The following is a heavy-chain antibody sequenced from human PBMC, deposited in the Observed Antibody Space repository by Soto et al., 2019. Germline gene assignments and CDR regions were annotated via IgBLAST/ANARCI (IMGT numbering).Heavy chain of an antibody. D-gene: IGHD6-13*01. J-gene: IGHJ4*02. CDR2: IIPIFGTA. Sequence: QVQLVQSGAEVKKPGSSVKVSCKASGGTFSSYAISWVRQAPGQGLEWMGGIIPIFGTANYAQKFQDRVTITADESTSTAYMELSSLRSEDTAVYYCASARPYSSSWYGGYFDYWGQGTLVTVSS. CDR3: ASARPYSSSWYGGYFDY. V-gene: IGHV1-69*01. CDR1: GGTFSSYA.